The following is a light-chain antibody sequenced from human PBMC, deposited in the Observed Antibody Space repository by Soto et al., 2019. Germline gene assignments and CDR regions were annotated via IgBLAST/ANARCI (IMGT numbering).Light chain of an antibody. V-gene: IGLV2-14*01. CDR1: SSDVGGFEY. CDR3: SSYAGSNNYV. Sequence: QSALSQPASVSGSPGQSITISCTGTSSDVGGFEYVSWYQHQPGKAPKLIIYDVTKRPSGVSNRFSGSKSGNTASLTISGIQAEDEGDYYCSSYAGSNNYVFGTGTKVTVL. CDR2: DVT. J-gene: IGLJ1*01.